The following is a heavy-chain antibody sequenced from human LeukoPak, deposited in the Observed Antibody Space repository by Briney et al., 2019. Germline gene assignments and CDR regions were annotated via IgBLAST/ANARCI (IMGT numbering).Heavy chain of an antibody. CDR2: IYYSGST. CDR3: ARGDFCSKSNCYLRPMDV. V-gene: IGHV4-59*01. Sequence: SETLSLTCTVSGGSISDYYWNWIRQPPGKGLEWIGYIYYSGSTTYNPSLKSRVTLSVDTAKNQFSLKVGSVTAADTAVYYCARGDFCSKSNCYLRPMDVWGKGTTVTASS. CDR1: GGSISDYY. D-gene: IGHD3-3*01. J-gene: IGHJ6*03.